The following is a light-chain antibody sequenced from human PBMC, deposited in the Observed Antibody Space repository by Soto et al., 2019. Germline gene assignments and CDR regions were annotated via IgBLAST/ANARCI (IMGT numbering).Light chain of an antibody. Sequence: EIVMTQSPATLSVSPGERATLSCRASQSVGSNLAWYQQKPGQAPRLLIYGASTRATGIPARFSGSGSGTEFTLTISSLESEGFAVYYGQQYNKWPFTFGGGTKVEIK. CDR1: QSVGSN. V-gene: IGKV3-15*01. CDR3: QQYNKWPFT. J-gene: IGKJ4*01. CDR2: GAS.